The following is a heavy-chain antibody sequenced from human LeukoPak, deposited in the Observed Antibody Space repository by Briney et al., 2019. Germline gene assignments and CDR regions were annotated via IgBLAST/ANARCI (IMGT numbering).Heavy chain of an antibody. D-gene: IGHD6-13*01. CDR2: ISYDGSNK. Sequence: GGSLRLSCAASGFTFSSYAMHWVRQAPGKGLEWVAVISYDGSNKYYADSVKGRFTISRDNSKNTLYLQMNSLRAEDTAVYYCARGSPGRYSSSWYAAYNYYGMDVWGQGTTVTVSS. CDR3: ARGSPGRYSSSWYAAYNYYGMDV. CDR1: GFTFSSYA. V-gene: IGHV3-30-3*01. J-gene: IGHJ6*02.